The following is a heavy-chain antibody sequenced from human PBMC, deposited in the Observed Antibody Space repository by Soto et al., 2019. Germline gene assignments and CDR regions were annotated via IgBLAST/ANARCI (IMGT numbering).Heavy chain of an antibody. V-gene: IGHV6-1*01. J-gene: IGHJ4*02. CDR3: ARVTIFGGDTSPFDY. CDR1: GDSVSINSAG. Sequence: SQTLSLTCVISGDSVSINSAGWNLIRQSPSRGLEWLGRTYYRSKWYNDYAVSVKSRITINPDTSKNQFSLQLDSVTPEDTAVYYCARVTIFGGDTSPFDYWGQGTLVTVSS. CDR2: TYYRSKWYN. D-gene: IGHD3-3*01.